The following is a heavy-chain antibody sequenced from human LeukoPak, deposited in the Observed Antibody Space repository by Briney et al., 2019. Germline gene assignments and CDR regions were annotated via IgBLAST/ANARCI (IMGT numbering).Heavy chain of an antibody. CDR2: INPSGGST. D-gene: IGHD3-22*01. CDR3: ARESHPYDSSGYYYP. V-gene: IGHV1-46*01. CDR1: GYTFTSYY. Sequence: GASVKVSCKASGYTFTSYYMHWVRQAPGQGLEWMGIINPSGGSTSYAQKFQGRVTMTRGTSTSTVYMELSSLRSEDTAVYYCARESHPYDSSGYYYPWGQGTLVTVSS. J-gene: IGHJ5*02.